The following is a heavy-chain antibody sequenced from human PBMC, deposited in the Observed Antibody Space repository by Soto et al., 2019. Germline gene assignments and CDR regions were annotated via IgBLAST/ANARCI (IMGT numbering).Heavy chain of an antibody. Sequence: QLQLQESGPGLVKPSETLSLTCTVSGGSISSSSYYWGWIRQPPGKGLEWIGSIYYSGSTYYNPSLTSRVTISVDTSKHQFSLKLSPVTAADTAVYYCASQEDGELAMVVVPAAIFDPWGQGTLVTVSS. CDR1: GGSISSSSYY. D-gene: IGHD2-2*01. CDR2: IYYSGST. J-gene: IGHJ5*02. V-gene: IGHV4-39*01. CDR3: ASQEDGELAMVVVPAAIFDP.